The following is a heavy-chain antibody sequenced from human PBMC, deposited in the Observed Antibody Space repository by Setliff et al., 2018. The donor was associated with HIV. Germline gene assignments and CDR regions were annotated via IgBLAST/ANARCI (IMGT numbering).Heavy chain of an antibody. CDR3: ARGGGYCTNGPCFNRWFDP. J-gene: IGHJ5*02. V-gene: IGHV1-2*02. CDR1: GYTFNDYN. Sequence: ASVKVSCKASGYTFNDYNIHWVRQAPGQGLEWMGWIDPDSGYTNYAQKFQGRVTMTRKTSSRTAYMELSRLRSGDTAVYYCARGGGYCTNGPCFNRWFDPWGQGTPVTVSS. CDR2: IDPDSGYT. D-gene: IGHD2-8*01.